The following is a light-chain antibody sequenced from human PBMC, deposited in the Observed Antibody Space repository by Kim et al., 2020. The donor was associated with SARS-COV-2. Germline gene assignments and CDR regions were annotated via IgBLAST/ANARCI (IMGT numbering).Light chain of an antibody. CDR1: SSDVVSYNL. J-gene: IGLJ3*02. Sequence: QSALTQPASVSGSPGQSITISCTGTSSDVVSYNLVSWYQQHPGKAPKLMIYEGSKRPSGVSNRFSGSKSGNTASLTISGLQAEDEADYYCCSYAGSSTVFGGGTQLTVL. CDR3: CSYAGSSTV. V-gene: IGLV2-23*01. CDR2: EGS.